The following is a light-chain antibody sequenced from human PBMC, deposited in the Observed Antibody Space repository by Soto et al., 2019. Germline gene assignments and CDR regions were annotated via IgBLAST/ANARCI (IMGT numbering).Light chain of an antibody. J-gene: IGKJ4*01. CDR1: QSITTY. CDR3: QQTYSAPLT. Sequence: DIQMTQSPSSLSASVGDRVTITCRASQSITTYLNWYRQKPGKAPKLLIYAASSLQSGVPSRFSSSGSETEFTLSISSLQPEDFETYFCQQTYSAPLTLGGGTKVDIK. CDR2: AAS. V-gene: IGKV1-39*01.